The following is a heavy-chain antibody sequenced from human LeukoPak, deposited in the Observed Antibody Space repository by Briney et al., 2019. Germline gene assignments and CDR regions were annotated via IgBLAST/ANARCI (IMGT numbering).Heavy chain of an antibody. Sequence: SETLSLTCTVSGGSISSGDYYWSWIRQPPGKGLEWIGYIYYRGSTYYYPFLKSRVTISVDTSKNQFSLKLSSVTAADTAVYYCARQLRYFDWLRTLNWFNPWGQGTLVTVSS. J-gene: IGHJ5*02. D-gene: IGHD3-9*01. CDR2: IYYRGST. CDR1: GGSISSGDYY. CDR3: ARQLRYFDWLRTLNWFNP. V-gene: IGHV4-30-4*08.